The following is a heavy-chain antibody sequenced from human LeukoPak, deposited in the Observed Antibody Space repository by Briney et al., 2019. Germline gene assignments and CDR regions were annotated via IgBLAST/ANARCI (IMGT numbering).Heavy chain of an antibody. Sequence: KSGGPLRLSCAASGFTFSDYHMSWIRQAPGKGLEWVSYISSSGSTIYYADSVKGRFTISRDNAKNSLYLQMNSLRAEDTAVYYCARDRIAVAGPSDYWGQGTLVTVSS. CDR2: ISSSGSTI. V-gene: IGHV3-11*01. CDR1: GFTFSDYH. D-gene: IGHD6-19*01. J-gene: IGHJ4*02. CDR3: ARDRIAVAGPSDY.